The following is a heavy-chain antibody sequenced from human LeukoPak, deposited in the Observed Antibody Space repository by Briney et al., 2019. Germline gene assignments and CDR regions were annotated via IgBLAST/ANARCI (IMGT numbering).Heavy chain of an antibody. CDR2: VRSDGNTK. V-gene: IGHV3-30*02. D-gene: IGHD2-2*01. CDR3: AKGLGYCSSTSCYGGKYYYMDV. Sequence: PGGSLRLSCAASGFSFSTYGMHWVRQATGKGLEWVAFVRSDGNTKYYADSVKGRFTISRDNSKNTLYLEMNSLRAEDTAVYYCAKGLGYCSSTSCYGGKYYYMDVWGKGTTVTVSS. J-gene: IGHJ6*03. CDR1: GFSFSTYG.